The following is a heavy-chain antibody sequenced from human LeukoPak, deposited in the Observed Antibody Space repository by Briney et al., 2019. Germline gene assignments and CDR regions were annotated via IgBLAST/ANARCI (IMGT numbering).Heavy chain of an antibody. CDR1: GGSISSYY. Sequence: SSETLSLTCTVSGGSISSYYWSWIRQPPGKGLEWIGYIYYSGSTNYNPSLKSRVTISVDTSKNQFSLKLSSVTAAGTAVYYCARNDYGDYLTVYAFDIWGQGTMVTVSS. CDR2: IYYSGST. V-gene: IGHV4-59*08. J-gene: IGHJ3*02. D-gene: IGHD4-17*01. CDR3: ARNDYGDYLTVYAFDI.